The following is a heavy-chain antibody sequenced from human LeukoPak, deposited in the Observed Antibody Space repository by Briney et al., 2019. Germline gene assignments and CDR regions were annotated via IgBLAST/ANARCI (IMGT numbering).Heavy chain of an antibody. CDR1: GFTFSSYS. CDR2: ISGSGGST. J-gene: IGHJ4*02. V-gene: IGHV3-23*01. CDR3: AKGKLIGKGYSGPSHPFDY. D-gene: IGHD4-11*01. Sequence: GGSLRLSCAASGFTFSSYSMNWVRQAPGKGLEWVSAISGSGGSTYYADSVKGRFTISRDNSKNTLYLQMNSLRAEDTAVYYCAKGKLIGKGYSGPSHPFDYWGQGTLVTVSS.